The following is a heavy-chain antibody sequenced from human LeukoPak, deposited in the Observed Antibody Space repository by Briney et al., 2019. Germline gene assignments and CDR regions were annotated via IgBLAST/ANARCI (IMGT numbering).Heavy chain of an antibody. CDR1: GGSFSTYY. CDR2: IYTSGST. V-gene: IGHV4-4*07. Sequence: SETLSLTCTVSGGSFSTYYWSWIRQPAGKGLEWIGRIYTSGSTNYIPSLKSRVTMSVDTSKNQFSLKLNSVTAADTAVYYCARVDGSCSGGSCPSGNWFDPWGQGTLVTVSS. D-gene: IGHD2-15*01. J-gene: IGHJ5*02. CDR3: ARVDGSCSGGSCPSGNWFDP.